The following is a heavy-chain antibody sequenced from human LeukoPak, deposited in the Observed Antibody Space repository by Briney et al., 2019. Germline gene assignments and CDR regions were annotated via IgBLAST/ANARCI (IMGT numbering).Heavy chain of an antibody. V-gene: IGHV3-64*01. Sequence: GGSLRLSCAASGFTFSSYAMHWVSQAPGKGLEYVSAISSNGGSTYYANSVKGRFTISRDNSKNTLYLQMGSLRAEDMAVYYCARDRLGQNDYWGQGTLVTVSS. CDR2: ISSNGGST. CDR3: ARDRLGQNDY. J-gene: IGHJ4*02. D-gene: IGHD4-11*01. CDR1: GFTFSSYA.